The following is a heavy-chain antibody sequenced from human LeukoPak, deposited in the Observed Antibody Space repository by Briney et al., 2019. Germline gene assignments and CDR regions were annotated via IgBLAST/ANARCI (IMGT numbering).Heavy chain of an antibody. CDR1: GFTFSSYW. Sequence: PGGSLRLSCVASGFTFSSYWMTWVRQAPGKGLEWVANIKEDGSEQYYVDSVKGRFTISRDNAKNSLYLQMNSLRAEDTAVYYCAREEPWIQPFDYWGQGTLVTVSS. V-gene: IGHV3-7*01. D-gene: IGHD5-18*01. J-gene: IGHJ4*02. CDR2: IKEDGSEQ. CDR3: AREEPWIQPFDY.